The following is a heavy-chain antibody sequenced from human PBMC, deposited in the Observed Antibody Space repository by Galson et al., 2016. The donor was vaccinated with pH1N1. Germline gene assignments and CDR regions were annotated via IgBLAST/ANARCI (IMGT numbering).Heavy chain of an antibody. D-gene: IGHD5-12*01. CDR1: GGSFSGHY. J-gene: IGHJ4*02. CDR2: ISHSGRS. CDR3: ARHGPGYSQQY. Sequence: SETLSLTCALYGGSFSGHYWSWIRQSPGKGLEWIGEISHSGRSDYNPSLEGRVTVSIDTSMNQFSLHLMSVAAAYTAVYYCARHGPGYSQQYWGQGTLVTVSS. V-gene: IGHV4-34*01.